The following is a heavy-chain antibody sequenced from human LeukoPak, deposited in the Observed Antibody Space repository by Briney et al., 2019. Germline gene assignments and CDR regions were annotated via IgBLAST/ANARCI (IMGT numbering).Heavy chain of an antibody. J-gene: IGHJ4*02. CDR2: INPSDETT. CDR3: ARCSHDSSGYSSKAYSFDY. CDR1: GYTFTSYY. Sequence: ASVKVSCKASGYTFTSYYMHWVRQAPGQGLEWMGVINPSDETTTYAQKFQGRVTITRDTSTSTVYMELSSLTSEDTAVYYCARCSHDSSGYSSKAYSFDYWGQGPLVTASS. V-gene: IGHV1-46*01. D-gene: IGHD3-22*01.